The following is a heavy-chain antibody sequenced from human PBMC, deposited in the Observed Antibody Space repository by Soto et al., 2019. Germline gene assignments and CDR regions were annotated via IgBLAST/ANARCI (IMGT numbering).Heavy chain of an antibody. CDR2: IIPIFGTA. V-gene: IGHV1-69*01. J-gene: IGHJ4*02. CDR3: ASLYSGSYPLDY. Sequence: VKVSCKASGGTFSSYAISWVRQAPGQGLEWMGGIIPIFGTANYAQKFQGRVTITADESTSTAYMELSSLRSEDTAVYYCASLYSGSYPLDYWGQGTLVTVS. CDR1: GGTFSSYA. D-gene: IGHD1-26*01.